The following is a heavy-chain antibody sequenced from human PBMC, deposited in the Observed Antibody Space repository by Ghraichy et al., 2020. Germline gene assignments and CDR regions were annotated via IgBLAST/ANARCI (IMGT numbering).Heavy chain of an antibody. J-gene: IGHJ4*02. V-gene: IGHV3-11*01. Sequence: GGSLRLSCAASGFTFSAYYMNWIRQAPGKGLEWVSYISGSGSTIYYADSVKGRFTISRDNAKNSLYLQMSSLRAGDTAVYYCARGSAYVPDHWGQGTLVTVSS. CDR2: ISGSGSTI. CDR3: ARGSAYVPDH. CDR1: GFTFSAYY. D-gene: IGHD5-12*01.